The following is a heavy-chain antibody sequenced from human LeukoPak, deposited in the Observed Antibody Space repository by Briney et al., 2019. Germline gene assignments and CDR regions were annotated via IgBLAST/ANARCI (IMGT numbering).Heavy chain of an antibody. CDR3: AKDRYYDILTGYFHRTSTPLYYFDY. CDR2: ISGSGGST. D-gene: IGHD3-9*01. J-gene: IGHJ4*02. CDR1: GFTFSSYA. V-gene: IGHV3-23*01. Sequence: PGGSLRLSCAASGFTFSSYAMSWVRQAPGKGLEWVSAISGSGGSTYYADSVKGRFTISRDNSKNTLYLQLNSLRAEDTAVYYCAKDRYYDILTGYFHRTSTPLYYFDYWGQGTLVTVSS.